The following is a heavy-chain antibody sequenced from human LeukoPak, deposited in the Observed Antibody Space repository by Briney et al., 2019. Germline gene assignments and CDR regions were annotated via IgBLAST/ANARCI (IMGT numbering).Heavy chain of an antibody. J-gene: IGHJ6*04. CDR3: AELGITMIGGV. Sequence: GGSLRLSCAASGLRFSDYYVSWIRQAPGKGLEWVSYISSSGSTIYYADSVKGRFTISRDNAKNSLYLQMNSLRAEDTAVYYCAELGITMIGGVWGKGTTVTISS. V-gene: IGHV3-11*04. CDR1: GLRFSDYY. CDR2: ISSSGSTI. D-gene: IGHD3-10*02.